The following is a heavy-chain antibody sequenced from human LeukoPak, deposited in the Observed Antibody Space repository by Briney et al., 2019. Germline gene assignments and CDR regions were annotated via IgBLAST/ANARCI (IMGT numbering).Heavy chain of an antibody. CDR1: GYTFTSYY. CDR3: ARENYDSSGSPAEYFQH. CDR2: INPSGGST. Sequence: ASVKVSCKASGYTFTSYYMHWVRQAPGQGLEWVGIINPSGGSTSYAQKFQGRVTMTRDTSTSTVYMELSSLRSEDTAVYYCARENYDSSGSPAEYFQHWGQGTLVTVSS. D-gene: IGHD3-22*01. J-gene: IGHJ1*01. V-gene: IGHV1-46*01.